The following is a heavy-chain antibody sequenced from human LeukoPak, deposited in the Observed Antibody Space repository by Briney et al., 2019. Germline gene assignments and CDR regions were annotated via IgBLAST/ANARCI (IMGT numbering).Heavy chain of an antibody. CDR2: IYYSGST. D-gene: IGHD3-3*01. CDR1: GGSVSSYY. J-gene: IGHJ5*02. Sequence: SETLSHTCTVSGGSVSSYYWSWIRQPPGKGLEWIGYIYYSGSTNYNPSLKSRVTISVDTSKNQFSLKLSSVTAADTAVYYCARGSLLYNWFDPWGQGTLVTVSS. V-gene: IGHV4-59*08. CDR3: ARGSLLYNWFDP.